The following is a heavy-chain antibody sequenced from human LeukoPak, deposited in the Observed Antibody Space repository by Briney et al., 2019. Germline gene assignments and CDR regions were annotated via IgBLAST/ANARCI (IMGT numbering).Heavy chain of an antibody. V-gene: IGHV3-53*01. CDR1: GFTVSSNY. CDR2: IYSGGST. D-gene: IGHD5-18*01. J-gene: IGHJ4*02. CDR3: ARGSNTAGDY. Sequence: GGSLRLSCAASGFTVSSNYMSWVRQAPGKGLEWVSVIYSGGSTYYADPVKGRFTIARDNSKNTLYLQMNSLRVEDTAVYYCARGSNTAGDYWGKGTLVTVSS.